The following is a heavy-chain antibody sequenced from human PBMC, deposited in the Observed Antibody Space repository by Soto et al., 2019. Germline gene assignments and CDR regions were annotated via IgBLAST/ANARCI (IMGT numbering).Heavy chain of an antibody. CDR3: ARDRTIDTFDY. J-gene: IGHJ4*02. Sequence: GGSLRLSCAASGFTFSSYGMHWVRQAPGKGLEWVAVIWYDGSNKYYADSVKGRFTISRDNSKNTLYLQMNSLRAEDTAVYYCARDRTIDTFDYWGQGTLVTVSS. D-gene: IGHD1-1*01. V-gene: IGHV3-33*01. CDR1: GFTFSSYG. CDR2: IWYDGSNK.